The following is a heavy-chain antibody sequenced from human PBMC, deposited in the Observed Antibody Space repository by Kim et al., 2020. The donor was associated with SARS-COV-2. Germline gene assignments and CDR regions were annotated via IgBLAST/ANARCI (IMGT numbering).Heavy chain of an antibody. V-gene: IGHV3-48*02. CDR3: ARELEGTGSYSF. D-gene: IGHD1-26*01. CDR1: GFTFSTYN. CDR2: TSSSGTTI. Sequence: EGSLRLSCAASGFTFSTYNIHWVRQAPGKGLEWLSYTSSSGTTIYYADSVKGRFTISRDNAKNSLYVQMSSLRDEDTAVYYCARELEGTGSYSFWGQGTLLTVSS. J-gene: IGHJ4*02.